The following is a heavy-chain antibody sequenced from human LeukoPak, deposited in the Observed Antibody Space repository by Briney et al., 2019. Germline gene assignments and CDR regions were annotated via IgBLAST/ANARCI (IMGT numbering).Heavy chain of an antibody. CDR3: ARAPYSYGYAYFDY. CDR1: GFTFSSCA. J-gene: IGHJ4*02. CDR2: IKQDGSEK. D-gene: IGHD5-18*01. Sequence: GGSLRLSCAASGFTFSSCAMSWVRQAPGKGLEWVANIKQDGSEKYYVDSVRGRFTISRDNAKNSLYLQMNSLRAEDTAVYYCARAPYSYGYAYFDYWGQGTLVTVSS. V-gene: IGHV3-7*01.